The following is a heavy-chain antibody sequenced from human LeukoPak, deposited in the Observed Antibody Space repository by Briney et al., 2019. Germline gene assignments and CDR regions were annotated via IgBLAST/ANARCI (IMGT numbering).Heavy chain of an antibody. CDR2: ISSSSSTI. Sequence: GGSLRLSCAASGFTFSTYSMNWVRQAPGKGLEWVSYISSSSSTIYYADSVKGRFTISRDNAKKSLYLQMNSLRAEDTAVYYCASSTPGGYDFKWGQGTLVTVSS. CDR3: ASSTPGGYDFK. V-gene: IGHV3-48*01. D-gene: IGHD5-12*01. J-gene: IGHJ4*02. CDR1: GFTFSTYS.